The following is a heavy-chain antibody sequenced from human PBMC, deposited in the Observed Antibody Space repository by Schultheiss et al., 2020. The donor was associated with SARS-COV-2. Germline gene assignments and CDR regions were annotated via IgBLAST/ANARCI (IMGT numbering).Heavy chain of an antibody. D-gene: IGHD3-10*01. V-gene: IGHV4-61*08. J-gene: IGHJ3*02. Sequence: SETLSLTCTVSGGSVTRGDYYWSWIRQPPGKGLEWIGYIYNGGSGNYNPSLKSRVTISMDTSKNQFSLKLSSVTAADTAVYYCARRRITERAFDIWGQGTMVTVSS. CDR2: IYNGGSG. CDR1: GGSVTRGDYY. CDR3: ARRRITERAFDI.